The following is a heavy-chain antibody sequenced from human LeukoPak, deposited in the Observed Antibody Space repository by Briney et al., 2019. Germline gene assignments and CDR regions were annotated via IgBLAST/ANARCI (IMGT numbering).Heavy chain of an antibody. V-gene: IGHV3-53*01. CDR2: IYSGGST. J-gene: IGHJ4*02. Sequence: PGGSLRLSCAASGFTVSRNYLSWVRQAPGKGLECVSVIYSGGSTYYTDSVRGRFTISRDNSKNTVSLQMESLRAEDTALYYCAKDYAVGSIDYWGQGTLVTVSS. CDR3: AKDYAVGSIDY. CDR1: GFTVSRNY. D-gene: IGHD3-16*01.